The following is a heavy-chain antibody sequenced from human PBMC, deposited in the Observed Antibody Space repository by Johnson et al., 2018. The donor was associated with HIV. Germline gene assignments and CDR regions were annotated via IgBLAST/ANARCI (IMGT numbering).Heavy chain of an antibody. CDR3: AKASSNSNLDAFDI. D-gene: IGHD3-3*02. CDR1: GFTFSSYA. V-gene: IGHV3-30*04. CDR2: ISYDGSNK. J-gene: IGHJ3*02. Sequence: QVQLVESGGGVVQPERSLRLSCAASGFTFSSYAMHWVRQAPGKGLEWVAVISYDGSNKYYADSVKGRFTISRDNSKNTLYLQMNSLRAEDTAVYYCAKASSNSNLDAFDIWGQGTMVTVSS.